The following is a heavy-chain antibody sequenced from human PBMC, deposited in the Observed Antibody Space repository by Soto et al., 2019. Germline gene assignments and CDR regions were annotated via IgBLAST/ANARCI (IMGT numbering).Heavy chain of an antibody. CDR2: ISAYNGNT. V-gene: IGHV1-18*01. CDR1: GYTFTSYG. D-gene: IGHD5-12*01. Sequence: QVQLVQSGAEVKKPGASVKVSCKASGYTFTSYGISWVRQAPGQGLEWMGWISAYNGNTNYAQKLQGRVTMTTDTSTSTAYMELRSLRSDDTAVYHCASYYDRGYSGYDHYYYYGMDVWGQGTTVTVSS. J-gene: IGHJ6*02. CDR3: ASYYDRGYSGYDHYYYYGMDV.